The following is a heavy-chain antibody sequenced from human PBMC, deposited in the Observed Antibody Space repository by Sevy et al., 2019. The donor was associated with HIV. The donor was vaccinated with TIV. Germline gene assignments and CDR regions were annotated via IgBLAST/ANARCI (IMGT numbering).Heavy chain of an antibody. CDR3: TRVRSFGFEY. CDR1: GYNFTSYY. CDR2: ITPSGDTT. J-gene: IGHJ4*02. V-gene: IGHV1-46*01. Sequence: ASVKVSCKAAGYNFTSYYIHWVRQAPGQGLEWMGIITPSGDTTTYSQKFQGRVTMTSDTSTSTVYMELSSLRYDDRAVYYCTRVRSFGFEYWGQGTLVTVSS. D-gene: IGHD3-16*01.